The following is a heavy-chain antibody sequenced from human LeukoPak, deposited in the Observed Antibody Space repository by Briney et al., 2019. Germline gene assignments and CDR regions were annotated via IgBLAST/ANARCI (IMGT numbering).Heavy chain of an antibody. V-gene: IGHV1-69*04. CDR2: IIPILGIA. Sequence: EASVKVSCKASGGTFSSYAISWVRQAPGQGLEWMGRIIPILGIANYAQKFQGRVTITADKSTSTAYMELSSLRSEDTAVYYCARALTAMLFDYWGQGTLVTVSS. J-gene: IGHJ4*02. CDR1: GGTFSSYA. CDR3: ARALTAMLFDY. D-gene: IGHD2-21*02.